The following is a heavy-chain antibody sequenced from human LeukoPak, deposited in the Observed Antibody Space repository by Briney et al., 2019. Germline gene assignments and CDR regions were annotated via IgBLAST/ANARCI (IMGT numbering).Heavy chain of an antibody. CDR3: AKGADHYDSSGYYWGIHFDY. Sequence: GGSLRLSCAASGFTFSSYAMSWVRQAPGKGLEWVSAISGSGGSTYYADSVKGRFTISRDNSKNTLYLQMNSLRAEDTAVYYCAKGADHYDSSGYYWGIHFDYWGQGTLVTVSS. V-gene: IGHV3-23*01. D-gene: IGHD3-22*01. CDR1: GFTFSSYA. J-gene: IGHJ4*02. CDR2: ISGSGGST.